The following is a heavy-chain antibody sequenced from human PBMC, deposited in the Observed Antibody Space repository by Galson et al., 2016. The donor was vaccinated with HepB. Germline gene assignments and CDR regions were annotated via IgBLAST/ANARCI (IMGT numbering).Heavy chain of an antibody. J-gene: IGHJ4*02. CDR1: GFSLSTTGEG. Sequence: PALVKPTQTLTLTCSFSGFSLSTTGEGVGWTRQPPGKPLEWLALIYWNDDKRYSPSLRSRLTITKATSNNQVVLTMTNTDPVDTATSYCAHKRSGYCNSISCLYFDVRGQGALVTVSS. D-gene: IGHD2-2*01. CDR3: AHKRSGYCNSISCLYFDV. V-gene: IGHV2-5*01. CDR2: IYWNDDK.